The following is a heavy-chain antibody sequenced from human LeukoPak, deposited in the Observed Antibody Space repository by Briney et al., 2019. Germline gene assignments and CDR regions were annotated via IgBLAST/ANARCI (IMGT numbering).Heavy chain of an antibody. J-gene: IGHJ4*02. CDR1: GFTFSSYV. Sequence: GGSLRLSCAASGFTFSSYVMHWVRQAPGKGLEWVAVISYDGSNKYYADSVKGRFTISRDNSKNTLYLQMNSLRVEDTAVYYCARAIQFGGYLDFWGQGTLVTVSS. CDR3: ARAIQFGGYLDF. V-gene: IGHV3-30-3*01. D-gene: IGHD2-15*01. CDR2: ISYDGSNK.